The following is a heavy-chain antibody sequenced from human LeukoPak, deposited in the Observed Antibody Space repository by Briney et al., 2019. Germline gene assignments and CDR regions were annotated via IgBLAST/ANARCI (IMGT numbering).Heavy chain of an antibody. J-gene: IGHJ4*02. V-gene: IGHV3-23*01. Sequence: GGSLRLSCAASGFTFSSYAMSWVRQAPGKGLEWVSSITGSSASTYYADSVKGRLSISRDNSKNTLYLQMNNLRAEDTAVYFCAKLDYYDTHWGQGTLATVSS. CDR2: ITGSSAST. CDR1: GFTFSSYA. D-gene: IGHD3-22*01. CDR3: AKLDYYDTH.